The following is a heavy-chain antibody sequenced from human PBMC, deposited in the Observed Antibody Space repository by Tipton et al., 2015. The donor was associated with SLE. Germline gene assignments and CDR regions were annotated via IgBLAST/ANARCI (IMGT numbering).Heavy chain of an antibody. Sequence: LRLSCAVYGGSFSGYYWSWIRQPPGKGLEWIGEINHSGSTNYNPSLKGRVTISVDTSKNQFSLKLSSVTAADTAVYYCARESNYDFWSGMNYYFYFMDVWGKGTTVTVSS. CDR3: ARESNYDFWSGMNYYFYFMDV. CDR1: GGSFSGYY. J-gene: IGHJ6*03. D-gene: IGHD3-3*01. CDR2: INHSGST. V-gene: IGHV4-34*01.